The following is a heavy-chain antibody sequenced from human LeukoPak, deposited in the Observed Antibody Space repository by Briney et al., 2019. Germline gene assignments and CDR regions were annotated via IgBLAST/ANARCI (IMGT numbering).Heavy chain of an antibody. J-gene: IGHJ5*02. CDR1: GFTFSSYS. Sequence: GGSLRLSCAASGFTFSSYSMNWVRQAPGKGLEWVSYITSGSSNIYYADSVKGRFTISRDNAKNSLYLQMNSLRAEDTAVYYCAKLPISVVVPAAIRYNWFDPWGQGTLVTVSS. D-gene: IGHD2-2*02. CDR2: ITSGSSNI. CDR3: AKLPISVVVPAAIRYNWFDP. V-gene: IGHV3-48*01.